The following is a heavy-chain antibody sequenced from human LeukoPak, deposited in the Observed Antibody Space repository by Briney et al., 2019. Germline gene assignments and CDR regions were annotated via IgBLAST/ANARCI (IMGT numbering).Heavy chain of an antibody. V-gene: IGHV3-74*01. CDR1: GFTFSSYW. Sequence: GGSLRLSCAASGFTFSSYWMNWVRQAPGKGLVWVSRIKSDESTTSYADSAKGRFTIYRDNARNTLYLQMNSLRTEDTAVYYCARGDGGSYGGRFDYWGQGTLVTVSS. J-gene: IGHJ4*02. CDR2: IKSDESTT. CDR3: ARGDGGSYGGRFDY. D-gene: IGHD1-26*01.